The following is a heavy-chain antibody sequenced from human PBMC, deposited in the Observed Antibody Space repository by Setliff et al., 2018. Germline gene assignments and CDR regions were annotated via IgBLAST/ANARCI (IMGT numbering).Heavy chain of an antibody. CDR3: ARDPNGDYVGAFDP. J-gene: IGHJ5*02. CDR2: IGASGDRT. D-gene: IGHD4-17*01. CDR1: GFIFNSYA. V-gene: IGHV3-23*01. Sequence: GGSLRLSCEASGFIFNSYAITWVRQAPGKGLEWVSSIGASGDRTYYADSVKGRFTISRDNSRNSLYLQMNSLRVEDTASYYCARDPNGDYVGAFDPWGQGILVTVSS.